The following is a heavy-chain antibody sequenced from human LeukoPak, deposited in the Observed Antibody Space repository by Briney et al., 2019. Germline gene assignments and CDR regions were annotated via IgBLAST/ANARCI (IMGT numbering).Heavy chain of an antibody. D-gene: IGHD1-26*01. V-gene: IGHV5-51*01. CDR3: ARQGPQGWELLEVAFDI. Sequence: PGESLQISCKGSGYSFTSYWIGWVRQLPGKGLEWMGIIYPGDSDTRYSPSFQGQVTISADKSISTAYLQWSSLKASDTAMYYCARQGPQGWELLEVAFDIWGQGTMVTVSS. J-gene: IGHJ3*02. CDR1: GYSFTSYW. CDR2: IYPGDSDT.